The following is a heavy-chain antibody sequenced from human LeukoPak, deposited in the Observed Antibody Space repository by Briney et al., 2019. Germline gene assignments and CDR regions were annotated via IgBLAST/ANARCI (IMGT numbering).Heavy chain of an antibody. V-gene: IGHV4-39*02. D-gene: IGHD5-18*01. CDR2: IYYSGST. Sequence: SETLSLTCTVSGGSISSSSYYWGWIRQPPGKGLEWIGSIYYSGSTYYNPSLKSRVTISVDTSKNQSSLKLSSVTAADTAVYYCARDSALRDTAMVKTFDYWGQGTLVTVSS. J-gene: IGHJ4*02. CDR3: ARDSALRDTAMVKTFDY. CDR1: GGSISSSSYY.